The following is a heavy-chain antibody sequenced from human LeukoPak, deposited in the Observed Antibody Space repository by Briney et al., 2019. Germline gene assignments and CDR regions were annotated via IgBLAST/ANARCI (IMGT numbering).Heavy chain of an antibody. D-gene: IGHD2-15*01. CDR3: ARDPTPRYCSGGSCYTHYGMDV. CDR1: GGSFSGYY. J-gene: IGHJ6*02. Sequence: SETLSLTCAVYGGSFSGYYWSWIRQPPGKGLEWIGEINHSGSTNYNPSLKSRVTISVDTSKNQFSLKLSSVTAEDTAVYYCARDPTPRYCSGGSCYTHYGMDVWGQGTTVTVSS. CDR2: INHSGST. V-gene: IGHV4-34*01.